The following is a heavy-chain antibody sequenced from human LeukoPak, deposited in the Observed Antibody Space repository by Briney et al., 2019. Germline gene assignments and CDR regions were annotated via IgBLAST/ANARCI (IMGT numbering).Heavy chain of an antibody. CDR2: IKQDGSEI. V-gene: IGHV3-7*01. D-gene: IGHD3-22*01. Sequence: GGSLRLSCAASGFTFSSYWMSWVRQAPGKGLEWVANIKQDGSEIYYVDSVKGRFTISRDNSKNTLSLQMNSLRAEDTAVYYCAKENWVYNWKYDSSGSGINYWGQGTLITVSS. J-gene: IGHJ4*02. CDR3: AKENWVYNWKYDSSGSGINY. CDR1: GFTFSSYW.